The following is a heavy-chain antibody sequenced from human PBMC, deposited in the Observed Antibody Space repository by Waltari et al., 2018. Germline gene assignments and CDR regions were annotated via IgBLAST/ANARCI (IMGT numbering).Heavy chain of an antibody. Sequence: EEQLVESGGGLVQPGGSLRLSGAASGFTFSNSWMHWVRQAPGKGPVWVSRINSAASTTNYADSVKGRFTISRDNAKNTLYLQMDSLRVEDTAVYYCARGSPSYWALGLWGQGILVTVSS. CDR1: GFTFSNSW. CDR2: INSAASTT. J-gene: IGHJ4*02. V-gene: IGHV3-74*01. CDR3: ARGSPSYWALGL. D-gene: IGHD2-8*02.